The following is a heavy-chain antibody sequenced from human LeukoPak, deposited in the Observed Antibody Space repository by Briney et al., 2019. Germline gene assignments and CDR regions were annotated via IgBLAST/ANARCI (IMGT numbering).Heavy chain of an antibody. CDR3: ARALFSGLDYGSGSYLPYYFDY. J-gene: IGHJ4*02. Sequence: SETLSLTCTVSGGSISSHYWSWIRQPPGKGLEWIGYIYYSGCTNYNPSLKSRVTISVDTSKNQFSLKLSSVTAADTAVYYCARALFSGLDYGSGSYLPYYFDYWGQGTLVTVSS. CDR2: IYYSGCT. D-gene: IGHD3-10*01. CDR1: GGSISSHY. V-gene: IGHV4-59*11.